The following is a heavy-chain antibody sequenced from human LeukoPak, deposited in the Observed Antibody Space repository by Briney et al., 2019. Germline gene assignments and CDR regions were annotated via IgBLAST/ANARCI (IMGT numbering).Heavy chain of an antibody. D-gene: IGHD1-1*01. CDR3: ARLFANENYYYYRLDV. J-gene: IGHJ6*02. CDR2: IYYSGST. CDR1: GGSISGYY. Sequence: SETLSLTCTVSGGSISGYYWSWIRQPPGKGLEWIGYIYYSGSTNYNPSLKSRVIISVDTSKNQFSLKLNSVTAADTAVYYCARLFANENYYYYRLDVWGQGTTVTVSS. V-gene: IGHV4-59*08.